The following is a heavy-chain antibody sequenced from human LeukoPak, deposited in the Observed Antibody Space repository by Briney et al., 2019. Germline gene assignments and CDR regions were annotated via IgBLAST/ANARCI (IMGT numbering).Heavy chain of an antibody. Sequence: GASVKVSCKASGYTFTGYYMHWVRQAPGQGLEWMGWINPNSGGTNYAQKFQGRVTMTRDTSISTAYMELSRLRSDDTAVYYCARVPPSDYGDYGWFDPWGQGTLVTVSS. V-gene: IGHV1-2*02. CDR2: INPNSGGT. CDR3: ARVPPSDYGDYGWFDP. CDR1: GYTFTGYY. J-gene: IGHJ5*02. D-gene: IGHD4-17*01.